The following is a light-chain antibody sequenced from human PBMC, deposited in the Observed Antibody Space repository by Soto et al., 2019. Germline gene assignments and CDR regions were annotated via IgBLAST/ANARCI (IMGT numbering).Light chain of an antibody. V-gene: IGKV3-15*01. CDR3: QQYNSWPET. CDR2: DAS. J-gene: IGKJ1*01. CDR1: QSVSSN. Sequence: MRQFPDSLAVSPGERATLSCRASQSVSSNLAWYQQKPGQAPRLFIYDASTRATGIPARFTGSGSGTEFTLTISSLQSEDFAVYYCQQYNSWPETFGQGTKVDI.